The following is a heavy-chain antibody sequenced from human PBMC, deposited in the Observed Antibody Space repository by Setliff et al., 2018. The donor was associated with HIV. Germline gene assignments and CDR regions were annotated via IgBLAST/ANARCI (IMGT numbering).Heavy chain of an antibody. CDR1: GGSISSSSFH. Sequence: PSEILSLTCTVSGGSISSSSFHWGWVRQPPGKGLEWIGSIHYSGSTFYNPSLKSRVTISVDTSKNQFSLKLRSVTAADTAVYYCARVESGWWDRFYYYMDVWGKGTTVTVSS. CDR3: ARVESGWWDRFYYYMDV. V-gene: IGHV4-39*07. J-gene: IGHJ6*03. D-gene: IGHD2-8*02. CDR2: IHYSGST.